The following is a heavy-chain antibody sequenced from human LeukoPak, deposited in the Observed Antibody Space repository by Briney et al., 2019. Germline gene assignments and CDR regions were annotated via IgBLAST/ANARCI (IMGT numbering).Heavy chain of an antibody. Sequence: PGGSLRLSCAASGFTFSSYSMNWVRQAPGKGLEWVSSISSSSSYIYYADSVKGRFTISRDNSKNTLYLQMNSLRAEDTAVYYCAKDWYYYDSSGYYHYWGQGTLVTVSS. CDR2: ISSSSSYI. D-gene: IGHD3-22*01. J-gene: IGHJ4*02. V-gene: IGHV3-21*01. CDR1: GFTFSSYS. CDR3: AKDWYYYDSSGYYHY.